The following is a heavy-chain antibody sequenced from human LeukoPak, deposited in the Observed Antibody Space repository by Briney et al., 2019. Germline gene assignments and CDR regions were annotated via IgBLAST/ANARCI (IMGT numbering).Heavy chain of an antibody. CDR2: IYTSGST. Sequence: SETLSLTCTVSGGSISSSSYYWSWIRQPAGKGLEWIGRIYTSGSTNYNPSLKSRVTISVDTSKNQFSLKLSSVTAADTAVYYCARGRYYFDYWGQGTLVTVSS. V-gene: IGHV4-61*02. CDR3: ARGRYYFDY. CDR1: GGSISSSSYY. J-gene: IGHJ4*02.